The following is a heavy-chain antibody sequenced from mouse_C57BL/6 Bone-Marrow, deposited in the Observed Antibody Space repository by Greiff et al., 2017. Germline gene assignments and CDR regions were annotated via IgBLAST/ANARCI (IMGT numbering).Heavy chain of an antibody. Sequence: EVQLQQSGPELVKPGASVKIPCKASGYTFTDYNMDWVKQSHGKSLEWIGDINPNNGGTIYNQKFKGKATLTVDKSSSTAYMELRSLTSEDTAVYYCARTEVYYDYDNYAMDYWGQGTSVTVSS. V-gene: IGHV1-18*01. D-gene: IGHD2-4*01. CDR2: INPNNGGT. CDR1: GYTFTDYN. CDR3: ARTEVYYDYDNYAMDY. J-gene: IGHJ4*01.